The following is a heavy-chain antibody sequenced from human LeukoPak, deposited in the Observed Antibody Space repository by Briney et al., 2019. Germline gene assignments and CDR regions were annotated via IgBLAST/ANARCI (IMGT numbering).Heavy chain of an antibody. J-gene: IGHJ4*02. CDR2: IYASGST. CDR1: GGSISTYY. V-gene: IGHV4-4*07. CDR3: ARSISGGAPFFDY. Sequence: SETLSLTCTVSGGSISTYYWSWIRQPAGKGLEWIGRIYASGSTNYNPSLKSRVTVSVDTSKNQFSLKLSSVTAADTAVYYCARSISGGAPFFDYWGQGTLVTVSS. D-gene: IGHD1-14*01.